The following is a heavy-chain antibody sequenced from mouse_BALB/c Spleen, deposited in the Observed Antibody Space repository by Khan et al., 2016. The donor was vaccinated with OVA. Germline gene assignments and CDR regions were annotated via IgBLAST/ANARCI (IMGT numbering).Heavy chain of an antibody. V-gene: IGHV3-2*02. CDR3: VRGRAY. J-gene: IGHJ3*01. CDR1: GYSITSDYA. D-gene: IGHD3-3*01. Sequence: EVQLQESGPGLVKPSQSLSLTCTVTGYSITSDYAWNWIRQFPGNKLGWMGYINYSGGTSYTPSLKSRISITRDTSKNQFFLQLNSVTTEDTATYYCVRGRAYWGQGTLVTVSA. CDR2: INYSGGT.